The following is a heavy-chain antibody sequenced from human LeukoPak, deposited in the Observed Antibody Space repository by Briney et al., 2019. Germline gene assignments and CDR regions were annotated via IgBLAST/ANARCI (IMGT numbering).Heavy chain of an antibody. CDR3: AKDSYMDV. V-gene: IGHV3-23*01. CDR1: GFTFSNYG. Sequence: PGGSLRLSCAASGFTFSNYGMTWVRQAPGRGLEWVSGISNGGTNTYYTDSVKGRFTISRDNSRNTLYLQMNSLRAEDTAVYYCAKDSYMDVWGKGTTVTISS. J-gene: IGHJ6*03. CDR2: ISNGGTNT.